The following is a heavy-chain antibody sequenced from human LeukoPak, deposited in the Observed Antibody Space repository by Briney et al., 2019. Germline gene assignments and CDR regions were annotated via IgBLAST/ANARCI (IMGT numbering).Heavy chain of an antibody. CDR1: GLSVSSHY. CDR3: TRDDGGYGPFDY. J-gene: IGHJ4*02. CDR2: IYSDGNT. D-gene: IGHD5-12*01. V-gene: IGHV3-53*01. Sequence: GGSLRLSCAASGLSVSSHYMNWVSQAPGKGLEWVSLIYSDGNTYYADSVKGRFTISRDNSKNTLYLQMNSLRAEDTAVYYCTRDDGGYGPFDYWGQGTLVTVSS.